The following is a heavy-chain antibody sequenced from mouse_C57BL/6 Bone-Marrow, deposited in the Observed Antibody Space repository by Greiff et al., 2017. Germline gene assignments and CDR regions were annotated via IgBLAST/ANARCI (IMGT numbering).Heavy chain of an antibody. J-gene: IGHJ2*01. V-gene: IGHV5-6*02. CDR1: GFTFSSYG. CDR3: ARRGTRGYYFDY. Sequence: DVKLVESGGDLVKPGGSLKLSCAASGFTFSSYGMSWVRQTPDKRLEWVATISSGGSYTYYPDSVKGRFTISRDNAKNTLYLQMSSLKSEDTAMYYCARRGTRGYYFDYWGQGTTLTVSS. D-gene: IGHD3-3*01. CDR2: ISSGGSYT.